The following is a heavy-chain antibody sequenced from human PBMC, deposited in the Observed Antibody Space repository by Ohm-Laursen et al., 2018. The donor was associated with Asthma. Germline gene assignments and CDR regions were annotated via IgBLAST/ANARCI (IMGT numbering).Heavy chain of an antibody. CDR1: GGSISSYY. V-gene: IGHV4-59*01. CDR2: IYYSGST. CDR3: ARGDTAMISQTTYGMDV. D-gene: IGHD5-18*01. J-gene: IGHJ6*02. Sequence: GILSLTCTVSGGSISSYYWSWIRQPPGKGLEWIGYIYYSGSTNYNPSLKSRVTISVDTSKNQFSLKLSSVTAADTAVYYCARGDTAMISQTTYGMDVWGQGTTVTVSS.